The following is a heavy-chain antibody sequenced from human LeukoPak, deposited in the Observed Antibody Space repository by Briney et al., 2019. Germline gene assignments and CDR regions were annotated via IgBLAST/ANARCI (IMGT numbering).Heavy chain of an antibody. CDR3: ARDWATGGNYYFMDV. J-gene: IGHJ6*03. Sequence: PGGSLRLSCAASGFTFSHYAMYWVRQAPGKGLEWVAVISYDGSNKYYADSVKGRFTISRDNSKNTLYLQMHSLRAEDTAVYYCARDWATGGNYYFMDVWGQGTTVTVSS. CDR1: GFTFSHYA. CDR2: ISYDGSNK. V-gene: IGHV3-30*01. D-gene: IGHD3-16*01.